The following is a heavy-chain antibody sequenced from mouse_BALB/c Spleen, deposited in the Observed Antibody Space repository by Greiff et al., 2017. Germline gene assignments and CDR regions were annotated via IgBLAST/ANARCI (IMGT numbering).Heavy chain of an antibody. D-gene: IGHD2-1*01. CDR1: GFTFSSFG. Sequence: DVHLVESGGGLVQPGGSRKLSCAASGFTFSSFGMHWVRQAPEKGLEWVAYISSGSSTIYYADTVKGRFTISRDNPKNTLFLQMTSLRSEDTAMYYCAREDGNLFAYWGQGTLVTVSA. J-gene: IGHJ3*01. CDR3: AREDGNLFAY. CDR2: ISSGSSTI. V-gene: IGHV5-17*02.